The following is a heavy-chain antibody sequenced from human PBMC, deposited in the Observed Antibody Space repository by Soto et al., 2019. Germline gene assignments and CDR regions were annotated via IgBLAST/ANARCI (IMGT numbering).Heavy chain of an antibody. CDR3: AHTRDGYSEVFDY. J-gene: IGHJ4*02. Sequence: SCAASGFTFSSYAMHWVRQAPGKGLEYVSVINTNGGTTYYANSVKGRFTISRDNSKNTLYLQMTNMDPVDTATYYCAHTRDGYSEVFDYWGQGTLVTVSS. D-gene: IGHD5-18*01. CDR1: GFTFSSYA. CDR2: INTNGGTT. V-gene: IGHV3-64*01.